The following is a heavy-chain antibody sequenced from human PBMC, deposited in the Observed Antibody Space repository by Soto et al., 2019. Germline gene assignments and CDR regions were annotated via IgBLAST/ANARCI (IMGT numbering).Heavy chain of an antibody. V-gene: IGHV3-23*01. CDR3: AKDTVAKTYYYYYGMDV. D-gene: IGHD5-12*01. CDR2: ISGSGGST. Sequence: GGSLRLSCAASGFTFSSYAMSWVRQAPGKGLEWVSAISGSGGSTYYADSVKGRFTISRDNSKNTLYLQMNSLRAEDTAVYYCAKDTVAKTYYYYYGMDVWGQGTTVTVSS. J-gene: IGHJ6*02. CDR1: GFTFSSYA.